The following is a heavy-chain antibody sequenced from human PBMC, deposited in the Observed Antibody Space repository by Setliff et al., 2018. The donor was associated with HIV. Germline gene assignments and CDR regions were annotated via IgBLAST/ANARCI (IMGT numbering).Heavy chain of an antibody. CDR3: ARLGYSGSLVGAFDI. D-gene: IGHD1-26*01. J-gene: IGHJ3*02. CDR2: IYHSGIT. Sequence: SETLSLTCTVSGYSISNGYYWGWIRQPPGKGLEWIGSIYHSGITYYNSSLKSRVTISVDTSKNQFSLNLTSVTAADTVVYYCARLGYSGSLVGAFDIWGQGTMVTVSS. V-gene: IGHV4-38-2*02. CDR1: GYSISNGYY.